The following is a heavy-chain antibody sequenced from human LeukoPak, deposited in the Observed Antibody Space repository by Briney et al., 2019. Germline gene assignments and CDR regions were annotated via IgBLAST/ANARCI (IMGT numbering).Heavy chain of an antibody. CDR3: ARTLPGGVVDY. D-gene: IGHD1-14*01. CDR2: MNPNSANT. Sequence: ASVKVSCKASGYTFTSYDINWVRQATGQRLEWMGWMNPNSANTGYAQKFQGRVTITRDSSKSTAYMELSSLRSGDTAVYYCARTLPGGVVDYWGQGTLVTVSS. J-gene: IGHJ4*02. CDR1: GYTFTSYD. V-gene: IGHV1-8*03.